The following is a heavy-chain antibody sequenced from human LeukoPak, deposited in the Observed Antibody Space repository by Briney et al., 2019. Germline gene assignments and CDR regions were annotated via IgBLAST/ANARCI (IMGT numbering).Heavy chain of an antibody. CDR1: GGSISPYY. D-gene: IGHD5-18*01. CDR2: IHSGGTT. J-gene: IGHJ6*03. CDR3: ARDSPYGYTLGHYYYFMDV. Sequence: KPSQTLSLTCTVSGGSISPYYWAWIRQSAGKGLEFIGRIHSGGTTNYNPSLASRVFLSVDTSNNQVSLGLSSVTAADTAVYYCARDSPYGYTLGHYYYFMDVWGKGTTATVS. V-gene: IGHV4-4*07.